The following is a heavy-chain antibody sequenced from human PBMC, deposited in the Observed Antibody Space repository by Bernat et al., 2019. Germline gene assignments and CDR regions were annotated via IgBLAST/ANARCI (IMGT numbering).Heavy chain of an antibody. V-gene: IGHV3-74*01. CDR2: IHSDGTT. CDR1: GFTFSKYW. CDR3: ARGPDIQGTRSFTHGKDV. D-gene: IGHD1-1*01. Sequence: EVQLVESGGGLVQPGGSLRLSCEVSGFTFSKYWMHWFRQAPGKGLVWVSRIHSDGTTIYADSVKGRFTMSGENAKSTLYLQMNSLSAEDTAVYYCARGPDIQGTRSFTHGKDVWGQGTTVTVSS. J-gene: IGHJ6*02.